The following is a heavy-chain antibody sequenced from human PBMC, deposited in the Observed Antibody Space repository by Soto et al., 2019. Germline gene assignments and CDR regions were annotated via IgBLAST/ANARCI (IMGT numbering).Heavy chain of an antibody. CDR3: ARDGDTGPLTTPTLAVDY. V-gene: IGHV3-23*01. Sequence: GGSLRLSCAASGFTFSSYAMSWVRQAPGKGLEWVSAISGRGGSTYYADSVKGRFTISRDNAKNTLYLQMNSLRAEDTAVYYCARDGDTGPLTTPTLAVDYWGQGTLVTVSS. D-gene: IGHD4-17*01. CDR1: GFTFSSYA. CDR2: ISGRGGST. J-gene: IGHJ4*02.